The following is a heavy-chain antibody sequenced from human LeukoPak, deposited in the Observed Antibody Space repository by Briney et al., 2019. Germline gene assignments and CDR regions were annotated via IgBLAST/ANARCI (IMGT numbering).Heavy chain of an antibody. V-gene: IGHV3-23*01. CDR1: GFTFSSYA. D-gene: IGHD3-3*01. J-gene: IGHJ3*02. Sequence: GGSLRDSCAASGFTFSSYAMTSVRPAPGKGLEWVSAICGRGYNSYYADSVKGRFTNSRDNSKNTLFLQMNSLRGEDTAIYYCAKWMVRRDFWSGAFDIWGKGTMGTV. CDR2: ICGRGYNS. CDR3: AKWMVRRDFWSGAFDI.